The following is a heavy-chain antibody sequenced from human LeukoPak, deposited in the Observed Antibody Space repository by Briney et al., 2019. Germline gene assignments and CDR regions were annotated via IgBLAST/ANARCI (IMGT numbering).Heavy chain of an antibody. CDR1: GFTFSSYA. D-gene: IGHD2-2*01. V-gene: IGHV3-30-3*01. J-gene: IGHJ6*02. CDR2: ISYDGSNK. Sequence: GGSLRLSCAASGFTFSSYAMHWVRQAPGKGLEWVAVISYDGSNKYYADSVKGRFTTSRDNSKNTLYLQMSSLRAEDTAVYYCARDEVYCSSTSCRRYYYYGMDVRGQGTTVTVSS. CDR3: ARDEVYCSSTSCRRYYYYGMDV.